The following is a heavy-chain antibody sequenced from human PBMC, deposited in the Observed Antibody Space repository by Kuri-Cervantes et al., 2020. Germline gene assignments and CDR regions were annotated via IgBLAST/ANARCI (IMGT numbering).Heavy chain of an antibody. J-gene: IGHJ3*02. V-gene: IGHV3-7*01. Sequence: GESLKISCAASGFTFSSYWMSWVRQAPGKGLEWVANIKQDGSEKYYVDSVKGRFTISRDNAKNSLYLQMNSLRAEDTAVYYCARVDIVVVVATNILSVFDMWGQGTMVTVSS. CDR3: ARVDIVVVVATNILSVFDM. D-gene: IGHD2-15*01. CDR2: IKQDGSEK. CDR1: GFTFSSYW.